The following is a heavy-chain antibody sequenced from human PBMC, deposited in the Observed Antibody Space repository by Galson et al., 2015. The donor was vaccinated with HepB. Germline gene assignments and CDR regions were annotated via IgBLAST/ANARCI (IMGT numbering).Heavy chain of an antibody. CDR3: ARSRVRAAASVYDY. CDR1: GFTFNSYW. Sequence: SLRLSCAASGFTFNSYWMSWVRRAPGKGLEWVANIKEDGNEKYYADSVKGRFTFSRDNAENSLHLQMNSLRGEDTAVYYCARSRVRAAASVYDYWGQGTLVTVSS. D-gene: IGHD2-2*01. J-gene: IGHJ4*02. CDR2: IKEDGNEK. V-gene: IGHV3-7*01.